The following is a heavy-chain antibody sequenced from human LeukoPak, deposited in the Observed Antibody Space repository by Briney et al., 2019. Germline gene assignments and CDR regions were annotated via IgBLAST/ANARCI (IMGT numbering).Heavy chain of an antibody. J-gene: IGHJ4*02. D-gene: IGHD3-22*01. CDR3: ARQEGWWLLLTPFDY. CDR1: GGSISGSSYY. CDR2: IYYSGST. Sequence: PSETLSLTCTVSGGSISGSSYYWGWIRQPPGKGLEWIGSIYYSGSTYYNPSLKSRVTISVDTSKNQFSLKLSSVTAADTAVYYCARQEGWWLLLTPFDYWGQGTLVTVSS. V-gene: IGHV4-39*01.